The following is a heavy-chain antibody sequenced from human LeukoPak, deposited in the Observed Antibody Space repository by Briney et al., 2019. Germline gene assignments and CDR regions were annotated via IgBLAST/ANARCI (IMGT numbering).Heavy chain of an antibody. V-gene: IGHV1-18*01. CDR1: GYTFIGHY. D-gene: IGHD5-12*01. CDR2: INPNNGNT. Sequence: ASVKVSCKASGYTFIGHYIHWVRQAPGQGLEWMGWINPNNGNTNYARKLQGRVTMTTDTSTSTAYMELRSLRSDDTAVYYCARDIVATISDYWGQGTLVTVSS. J-gene: IGHJ4*02. CDR3: ARDIVATISDY.